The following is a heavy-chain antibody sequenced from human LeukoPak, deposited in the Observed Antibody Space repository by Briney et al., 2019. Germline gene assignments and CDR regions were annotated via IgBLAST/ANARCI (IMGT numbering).Heavy chain of an antibody. Sequence: SETLSLTCTVSGGSISSSSYYWGWIRQPPGKGLEWIGSIYYSGSTYYNPSLKSRVTISVDTSKNQFSLKLSSVTAADTAVYYCARAVGATKSLRYYMDVWGKGTTVTISS. D-gene: IGHD1-26*01. CDR3: ARAVGATKSLRYYMDV. J-gene: IGHJ6*03. CDR1: GGSISSSSYY. CDR2: IYYSGST. V-gene: IGHV4-39*07.